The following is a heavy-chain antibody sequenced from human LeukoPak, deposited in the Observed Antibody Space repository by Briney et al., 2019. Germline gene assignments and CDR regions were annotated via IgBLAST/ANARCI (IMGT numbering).Heavy chain of an antibody. CDR3: AKDQGYDSSGYYDY. CDR1: GFTFSNYW. J-gene: IGHJ4*02. V-gene: IGHV3-74*01. CDR2: INPAGNYA. D-gene: IGHD3-22*01. Sequence: GGSLRLSCAASGFTFSNYWIHWVRQAPGKGLVWVSRINPAGNYANYADSVKGRFTISRDNSKNTLYLQMNSLRAEDTAVYYCAKDQGYDSSGYYDYWGQGTLVTVSS.